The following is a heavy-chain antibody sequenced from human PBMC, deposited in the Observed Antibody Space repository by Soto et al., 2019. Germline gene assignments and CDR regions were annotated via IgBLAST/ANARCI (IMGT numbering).Heavy chain of an antibody. CDR2: IHSSGSI. D-gene: IGHD3-22*01. V-gene: IGHV4-30-4*01. J-gene: IGHJ1*01. CDR3: ARDLDGLHDDTSGPFPRPG. Sequence: SETLSLTCTVSGGSISSDDYYWSWIRQAPGRGLEWIGYIHSSGSIYYNPSLKSRATMSMDTAGNQFSLKVSSVTVADTAVYYCARDLDGLHDDTSGPFPRPGWGQGTLVTVSS. CDR1: GGSISSDDYY.